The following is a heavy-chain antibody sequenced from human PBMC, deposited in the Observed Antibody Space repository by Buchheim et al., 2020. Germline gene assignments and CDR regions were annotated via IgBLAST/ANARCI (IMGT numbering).Heavy chain of an antibody. CDR3: ARGRLPERDCSSTSCYSYYFDY. CDR1: GGSISRGGYY. CDR2: IYYSGST. V-gene: IGHV4-31*03. D-gene: IGHD2-2*01. J-gene: IGHJ4*02. Sequence: QVQLQESGPGLVKPSQTLSLTCTVSGGSISRGGYYWSWIRQHPGKGLEWIGYIYYSGSTYYNPSLNSRVTISVDTSKNQFSLNLSSVTATDTAMYYCARGRLPERDCSSTSCYSYYFDYWGQGTL.